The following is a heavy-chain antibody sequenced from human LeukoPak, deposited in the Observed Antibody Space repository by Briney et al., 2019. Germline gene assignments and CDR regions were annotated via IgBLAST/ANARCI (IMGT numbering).Heavy chain of an antibody. CDR1: GYTFTNYH. Sequence: ASVKVSCKASGYTFTNYHMHWVRQAPGQALEWMGILTPNSGDTAYAQKFQGRITMTRDTSTSTVYMELSSLRFEDTAVYHCARDSTGWSVDYWGQGTLVTVSS. V-gene: IGHV1-46*03. CDR2: LTPNSGDT. CDR3: ARDSTGWSVDY. J-gene: IGHJ4*02. D-gene: IGHD6-19*01.